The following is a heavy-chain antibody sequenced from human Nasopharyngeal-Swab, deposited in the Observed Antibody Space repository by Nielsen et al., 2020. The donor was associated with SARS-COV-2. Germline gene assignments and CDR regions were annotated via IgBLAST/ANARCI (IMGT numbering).Heavy chain of an antibody. J-gene: IGHJ4*02. CDR3: ARGCYDSIR. D-gene: IGHD3-22*01. Sequence: GESLKISCAASGFTVSSNYMSWVRQAPRKGLEWVSVIYSGGSTYYADSVKGRFTISRDNSKNTLYLQMNSLRAEDTAVYYCARGCYDSIRWGQGTLVTVSS. CDR2: IYSGGST. V-gene: IGHV3-66*01. CDR1: GFTVSSNY.